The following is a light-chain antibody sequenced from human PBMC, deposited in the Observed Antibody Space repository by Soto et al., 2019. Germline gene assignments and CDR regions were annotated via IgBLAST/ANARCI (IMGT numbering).Light chain of an antibody. CDR1: STDVGAYNY. CDR3: NSYTTMNTYV. CDR2: EVS. J-gene: IGLJ1*01. Sequence: SVLTQPASVSGSPGQSITISCTGSSTDVGAYNYVSWYQQYPGQAPNLLIYEVSRRPSGFSHRFSGSKSVNTASLAISGLQAEDEAHSYCNSYTTMNTYVFGTGTKVTVL. V-gene: IGLV2-14*01.